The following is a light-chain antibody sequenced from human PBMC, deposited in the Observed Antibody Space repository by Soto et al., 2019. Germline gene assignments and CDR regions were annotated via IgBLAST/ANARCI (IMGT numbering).Light chain of an antibody. Sequence: ENVLTQSTGTLSLSPGERATLSCRASQSVSSYLAWYQQKPGQAPRLLIYDASNRATGIPARFSGSGSGTDFTLTISSLEPEDFAVYYCQQRSNWPITFGQGTRLEIK. V-gene: IGKV3-11*01. CDR2: DAS. J-gene: IGKJ5*01. CDR3: QQRSNWPIT. CDR1: QSVSSY.